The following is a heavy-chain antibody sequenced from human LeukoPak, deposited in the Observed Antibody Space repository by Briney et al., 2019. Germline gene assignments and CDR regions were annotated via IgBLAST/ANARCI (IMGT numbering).Heavy chain of an antibody. Sequence: SETLSLTCTVSGGSINTPNYYWGWIRQTPGKGLEWIGNIFYSGGTYYSPSLTSRVTISLDTSRNQFSLKLNSVTAADTAVYYCARLDSGYDLHRSYYYYYMDVWGKGTTVTVSS. CDR3: ARLDSGYDLHRSYYYYYMDV. D-gene: IGHD5-12*01. CDR2: IFYSGGT. V-gene: IGHV4-39*07. J-gene: IGHJ6*03. CDR1: GGSINTPNYY.